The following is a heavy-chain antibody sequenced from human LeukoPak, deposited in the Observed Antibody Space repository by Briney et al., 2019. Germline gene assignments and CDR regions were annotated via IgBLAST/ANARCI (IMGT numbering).Heavy chain of an antibody. V-gene: IGHV4-30-4*08. CDR2: IYYSGST. D-gene: IGHD2-2*02. CDR1: GGSISSGDYY. J-gene: IGHJ4*02. CDR3: ARADIVVVPAAIPYYFDY. Sequence: SQTLSLTCTVSGGSISSGDYYWSWIRQPPGKGLEWIGYIYYSGSTYYNPSLKSRVTISVDRSKNQFSLKLSSVTAADTAVYYCARADIVVVPAAIPYYFDYWGQGTLVTVSS.